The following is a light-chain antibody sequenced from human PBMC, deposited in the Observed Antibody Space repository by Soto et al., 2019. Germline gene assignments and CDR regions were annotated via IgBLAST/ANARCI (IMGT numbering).Light chain of an antibody. Sequence: EIVLTQSPATLSLSPGEIATLSCRASQSVSSYLAWYPQKPGQAPRLLIYDASNRATGIPARFSGSGSGTDFTLTISILEPEDFAIYYCQQRSNWPPVTFGGGTKVEIK. J-gene: IGKJ4*01. CDR1: QSVSSY. CDR2: DAS. V-gene: IGKV3-11*01. CDR3: QQRSNWPPVT.